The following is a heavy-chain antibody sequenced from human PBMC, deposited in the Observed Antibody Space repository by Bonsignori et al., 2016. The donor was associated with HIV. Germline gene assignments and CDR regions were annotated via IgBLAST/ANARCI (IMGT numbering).Heavy chain of an antibody. CDR3: ARGGRLRAALFDY. V-gene: IGHV3-7*01. D-gene: IGHD3-16*01. J-gene: IGHJ4*02. CDR2: IKQDGSEK. CDR1: GFTFSSYW. Sequence: GGSLRLSCAASGFTFSSYWMSWVRQAPGKGLEWVANIKQDGSEKYYVDSVKGRFTISRDNAKNSLYLQMNSLRAEDTAVYYCARGGRLRAALFDYWGQGTLVTVSS.